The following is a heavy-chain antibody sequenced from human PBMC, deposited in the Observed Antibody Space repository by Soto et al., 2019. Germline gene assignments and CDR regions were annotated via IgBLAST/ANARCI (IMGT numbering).Heavy chain of an antibody. CDR2: IWSDGNNK. J-gene: IGHJ4*02. CDR3: ARVFDTYYFDS. Sequence: GGSLILSCAASGFTFSSYGMHWVRQAPGKGLEWVAVIWSDGNNKYYADSVKGRFTISRDNSKKTLYLQMNSLRAEDTAVYYCARVFDTYYFDSWGQGNMVTVSS. CDR1: GFTFSSYG. D-gene: IGHD3-9*01. V-gene: IGHV3-33*01.